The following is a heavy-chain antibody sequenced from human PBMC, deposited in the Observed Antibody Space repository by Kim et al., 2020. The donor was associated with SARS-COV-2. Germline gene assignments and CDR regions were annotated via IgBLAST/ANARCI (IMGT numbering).Heavy chain of an antibody. CDR2: LFHSGNV. J-gene: IGHJ6*02. V-gene: IGHV4-59*01. CDR3: ARNSDHGAYYYSGMDV. Sequence: SETLSLTCTVSGGSITSYYWSWIRQSPGKGLEWVGHLFHSGNVNYHPSLQSRVTMSIDTSKNQVSLRLNSVTTADTAVYYCARNSDHGAYYYSGMDVGGRGTTLTVPS. D-gene: IGHD4-17*01. CDR1: GGSITSYY.